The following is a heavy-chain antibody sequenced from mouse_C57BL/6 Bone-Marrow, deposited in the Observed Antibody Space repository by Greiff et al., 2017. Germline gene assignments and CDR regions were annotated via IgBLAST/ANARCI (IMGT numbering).Heavy chain of an antibody. V-gene: IGHV1-54*01. CDR3: ARSKNWDSWFAY. CDR1: GYAFTNYL. J-gene: IGHJ3*01. D-gene: IGHD4-1*01. Sequence: QLQQSGAELVRPGTSVKVSCKASGYAFTNYLIEWVKQRPGPGLEWIGVINPGSGVTNYNEKFKGKATLTADKSSSTAYMQLSRLTSEDSAVYFCARSKNWDSWFAYWGQGTLVTVSA. CDR2: INPGSGVT.